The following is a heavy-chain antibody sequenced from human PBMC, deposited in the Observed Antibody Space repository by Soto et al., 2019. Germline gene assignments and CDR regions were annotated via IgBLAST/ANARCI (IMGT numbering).Heavy chain of an antibody. J-gene: IGHJ6*02. CDR3: SSSWYLYYYGMDV. D-gene: IGHD6-13*01. Sequence: GESLKISCAASGFTFSSYAMGWVRQAPGKGLEWVSAISGSGGSTYYADSVKGRFTISRDNSKNTLYLQMNSLRAEDTAVYYCSSSWYLYYYGMDVWGQGTTVTVSS. CDR1: GFTFSSYA. V-gene: IGHV3-23*01. CDR2: ISGSGGST.